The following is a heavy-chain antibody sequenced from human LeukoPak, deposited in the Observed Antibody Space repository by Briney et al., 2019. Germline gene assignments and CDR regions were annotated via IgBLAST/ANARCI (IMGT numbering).Heavy chain of an antibody. D-gene: IGHD2-2*01. CDR2: ISGSGGST. CDR3: AKAPFGTISIVVVPAASDY. J-gene: IGHJ4*02. CDR1: GFTFSSYA. V-gene: IGHV3-23*01. Sequence: GGSLRLSCAASGFTFSSYAMSWVRQAPGKGLEWVSAISGSGGSTYYADAVEGRFTISRDNSKNTLYLQMNSLRAEDTAVYYCAKAPFGTISIVVVPAASDYWGQGTPVTVSS.